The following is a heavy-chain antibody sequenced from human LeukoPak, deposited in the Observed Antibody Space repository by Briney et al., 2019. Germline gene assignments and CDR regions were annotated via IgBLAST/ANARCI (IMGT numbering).Heavy chain of an antibody. CDR1: GFTFSSYA. J-gene: IGHJ4*02. V-gene: IGHV3-23*01. D-gene: IGHD3-10*01. CDR2: IIASGGST. Sequence: GGSLRLSCAASGFTFSSYAMSWVRQAPGKGLEWVSAIIASGGSTYYADSVKCRFTISRDNSKNTLYLQMNSLRAEDTAICYCSKEGYGSGSYYNDYWGQGTLVTVSS. CDR3: SKEGYGSGSYYNDY.